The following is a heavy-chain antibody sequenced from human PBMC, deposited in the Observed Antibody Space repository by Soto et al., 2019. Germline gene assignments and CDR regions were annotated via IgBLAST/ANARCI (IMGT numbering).Heavy chain of an antibody. Sequence: QITLNESGPTQVKPRQTLTLTCTFSGFSLTTSGVGVGWIRQSPGKAPEWLALIYWDDDKRYSPSLKSRLTITKDTSKIPVVLTMADLDPADTATYYCAHRVLRTVFGLVTTTAIYFDFWGQGTPVAVSS. CDR1: GFSLTTSGVG. V-gene: IGHV2-5*02. J-gene: IGHJ4*02. D-gene: IGHD3-3*01. CDR2: IYWDDDK. CDR3: AHRVLRTVFGLVTTTAIYFDF.